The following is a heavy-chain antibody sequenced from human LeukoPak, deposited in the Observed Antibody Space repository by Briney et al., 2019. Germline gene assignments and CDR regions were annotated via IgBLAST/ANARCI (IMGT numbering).Heavy chain of an antibody. D-gene: IGHD5-12*01. J-gene: IGHJ4*02. CDR3: AGEGDIAFDY. CDR2: IYYSGST. Sequence: PSETLSLTCTVSGGSISSGGYYWSWIRQHPGKGLEWIGYIYYSGSTYYNPSLKSRVTISVDTSKNQFSLKLSSVTAADTAVYYCAGEGDIAFDYWGQGTLVTVSS. V-gene: IGHV4-31*03. CDR1: GGSISSGGYY.